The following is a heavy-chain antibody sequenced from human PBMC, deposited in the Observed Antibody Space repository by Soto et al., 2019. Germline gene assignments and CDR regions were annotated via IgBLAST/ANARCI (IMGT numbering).Heavy chain of an antibody. J-gene: IGHJ5*02. D-gene: IGHD3-22*01. Sequence: ASVKVSCKASGYTFTGYYIHWVRQAPGQGLEWVGWSNPKTGATNFAQRFQGRVTMTRDTSITTAYMDLSSLTSDDTATYYCAKTYDGSGQPSHWFGPWGQGTPVTVSS. CDR3: AKTYDGSGQPSHWFGP. CDR2: SNPKTGAT. CDR1: GYTFTGYY. V-gene: IGHV1-2*02.